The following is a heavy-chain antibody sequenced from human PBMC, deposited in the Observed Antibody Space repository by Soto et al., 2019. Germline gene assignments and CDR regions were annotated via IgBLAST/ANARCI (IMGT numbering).Heavy chain of an antibody. D-gene: IGHD6-19*01. CDR3: ASTVLAGTGSRYFDS. V-gene: IGHV3-30-3*01. J-gene: IGHJ4*02. CDR2: ISYDDSNK. CDR1: GFTFSSYA. Sequence: GGSLRLSCAASGFTFSSYAMHWVRKAPGKWLEWVAVISYDDSNKYYADSVKGRFTISRDNSKNTLYLQMNSLRAEDTAVYYCASTVLAGTGSRYFDSWGQGXLVTVYS.